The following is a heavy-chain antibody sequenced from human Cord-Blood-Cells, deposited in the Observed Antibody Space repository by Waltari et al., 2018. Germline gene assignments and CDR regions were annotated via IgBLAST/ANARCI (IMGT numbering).Heavy chain of an antibody. J-gene: IGHJ3*02. CDR3: ARYPVGIAAAGSAVDI. D-gene: IGHD6-13*01. CDR2: IYHRGST. V-gene: IGHV4-4*02. Sequence: QVQLQESGPGLVKPSGTLSLTCAVSGGSISSSNWWRWVRQPPGKGLEWSGEIYHRGSTNYNPFLRSRVTISVDKSKNQFSLKLSSVTAADTAVYYCARYPVGIAAAGSAVDIWGQGTMVTVSS. CDR1: GGSISSSNW.